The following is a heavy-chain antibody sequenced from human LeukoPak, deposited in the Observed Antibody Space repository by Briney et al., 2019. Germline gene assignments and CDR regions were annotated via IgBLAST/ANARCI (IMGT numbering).Heavy chain of an antibody. D-gene: IGHD3-16*01. Sequence: SETLSLTCTVSGGSIRGYYWSWVRQPPGKGLEWIAYIYYSGSTNYNPSLKRRVTISLDTSKNQFSLKLSSVTAADTAVYYCAVGATHYYMDVWGKGTTVTVSS. V-gene: IGHV4-59*08. CDR3: AVGATHYYMDV. CDR2: IYYSGST. CDR1: GGSIRGYY. J-gene: IGHJ6*03.